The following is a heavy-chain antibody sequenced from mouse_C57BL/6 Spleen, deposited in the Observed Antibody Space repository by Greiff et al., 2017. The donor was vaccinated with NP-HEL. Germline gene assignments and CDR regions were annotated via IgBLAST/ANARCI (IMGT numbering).Heavy chain of an antibody. CDR1: GFTFSSYA. J-gene: IGHJ4*01. V-gene: IGHV5-4*01. Sequence: EVQGVESGGGLVKPGGSLKLSCAASGFTFSSYAMSWVRQTPEKRLEWVATISDGGSYTYYPDNVKGRFTISRDNAKNNLYLQMSHLKSEDTAMYYCASYDYDDAMDDWGQGTSVTVSS. D-gene: IGHD2-4*01. CDR2: ISDGGSYT. CDR3: ASYDYDDAMDD.